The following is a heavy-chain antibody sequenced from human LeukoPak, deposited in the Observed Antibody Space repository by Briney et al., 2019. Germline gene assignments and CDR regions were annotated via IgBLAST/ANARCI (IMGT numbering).Heavy chain of an antibody. CDR3: ARQWELPNYYFDY. Sequence: PGGSLRLSCATSGFTFNRFGMHWVRQAPGKGLEWVAVIWYDGSNKDYADSVKGRFTISRDNSKNTLYLQMSSLRSEDTAVYYCARQWELPNYYFDYWGQGTLVTVSS. D-gene: IGHD1-26*01. V-gene: IGHV3-33*01. J-gene: IGHJ4*02. CDR1: GFTFNRFG. CDR2: IWYDGSNK.